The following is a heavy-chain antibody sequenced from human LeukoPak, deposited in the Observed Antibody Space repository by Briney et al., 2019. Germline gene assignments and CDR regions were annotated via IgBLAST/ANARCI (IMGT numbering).Heavy chain of an antibody. D-gene: IGHD5-12*01. Sequence: GGSLRLSCAASGFTFSSYWMSWVRQAPGKGLEWVASIKQDGSEKYYVDSVKGRFTISRDNAKNSLYLQMNSLRAEDTAVYYCARDREPHIVATTRNWFDPWGQGTLVTVSS. V-gene: IGHV3-7*03. CDR2: IKQDGSEK. CDR3: ARDREPHIVATTRNWFDP. CDR1: GFTFSSYW. J-gene: IGHJ5*02.